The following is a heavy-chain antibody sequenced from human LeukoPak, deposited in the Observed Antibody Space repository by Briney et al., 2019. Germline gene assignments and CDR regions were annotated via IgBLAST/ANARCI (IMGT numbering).Heavy chain of an antibody. CDR1: GYTLTELS. Sequence: GASVKVSCKVSGYTLTELSVHWVRQAPGKGLEWMGGFDPEDGETIYAQKFQGRVTMTEDTSTDTAYMELSSLRSEDTAVYYCATPLGLGYCSSTSCSDAFDIWGQGTMVTVSS. D-gene: IGHD2-2*01. CDR2: FDPEDGET. CDR3: ATPLGLGYCSSTSCSDAFDI. V-gene: IGHV1-24*01. J-gene: IGHJ3*02.